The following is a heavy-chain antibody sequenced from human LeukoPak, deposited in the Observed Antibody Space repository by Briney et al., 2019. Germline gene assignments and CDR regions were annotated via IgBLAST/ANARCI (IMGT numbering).Heavy chain of an antibody. V-gene: IGHV3-23*01. J-gene: IGHJ5*02. CDR3: AKDDTWIQLWYES. CDR2: ISGSGGST. Sequence: PGGSLRLSCAASGFTFSSYAMSWVRQAPGKGLEWVSAISGSGGSTYYADSVKGRFTISRDNSKNTLYLQMHSLRAEDTAVYYCAKDDTWIQLWYESWGQGTLVTVSS. CDR1: GFTFSSYA. D-gene: IGHD5-18*01.